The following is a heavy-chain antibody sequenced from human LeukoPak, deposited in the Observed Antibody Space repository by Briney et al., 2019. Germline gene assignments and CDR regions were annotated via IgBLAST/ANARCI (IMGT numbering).Heavy chain of an antibody. D-gene: IGHD3-22*01. J-gene: IGHJ4*02. CDR3: ARGTDYDSSGYRY. Sequence: LRLSCAASGFTFSSYWMSWIRQPPGKGLEWIGEINHSGSTNYNPSLKSRVTISVDTSKNQFSLKLSSVTAADTAVYYCARGTDYDSSGYRYWGQGTLVTVSS. CDR1: GFTFSSYW. CDR2: INHSGST. V-gene: IGHV4-34*01.